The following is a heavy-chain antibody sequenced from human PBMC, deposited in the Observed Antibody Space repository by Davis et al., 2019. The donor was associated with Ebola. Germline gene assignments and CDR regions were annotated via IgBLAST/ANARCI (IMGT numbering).Heavy chain of an antibody. CDR3: ARDYRTDHYDGSGYIDAFDV. D-gene: IGHD3-22*01. Sequence: GGSLRLSCAASEFTVSSHDMTWVRQAPGKGLEWVSVIYTYDRTYYADSAKGRFTISRDNSKNTLYLQMDSLRVEDTAVYYCARDYRTDHYDGSGYIDAFDVWGQGTMVTVSS. J-gene: IGHJ3*01. CDR1: EFTVSSHD. V-gene: IGHV3-53*01. CDR2: IYTYDRT.